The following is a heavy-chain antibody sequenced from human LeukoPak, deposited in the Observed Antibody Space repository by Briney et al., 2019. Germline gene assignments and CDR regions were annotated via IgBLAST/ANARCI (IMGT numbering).Heavy chain of an antibody. CDR3: ARRWGMDV. Sequence: SETLSLTCTVSGGSISSYYWSWIRQPPGKGLEWIGYTYYSGSTNYNPSLKSRVTISVDTSKNQFSLKLSSVTAADTAVYYCARRWGMDVWGQGTTVTVSS. D-gene: IGHD6-13*01. CDR1: GGSISSYY. J-gene: IGHJ6*02. V-gene: IGHV4-59*08. CDR2: TYYSGST.